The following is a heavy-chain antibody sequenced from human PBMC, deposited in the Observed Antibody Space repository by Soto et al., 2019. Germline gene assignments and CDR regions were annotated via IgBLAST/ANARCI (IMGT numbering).Heavy chain of an antibody. CDR2: IIPLSGTA. J-gene: IGHJ6*02. CDR1: GGTFSNYA. D-gene: IGHD6-19*01. V-gene: IGHV1-69*01. Sequence: QVQLVQSGAEVKKPGSSVKVSCKASGGTFSNYAISWVRQAPGQGLEWMGGIIPLSGTANYAQKFQGRVTITADDSTSTAYMELSSLRSEDTAVYYCASDYAVADTYYYGMDVWGQGNTVTVS. CDR3: ASDYAVADTYYYGMDV.